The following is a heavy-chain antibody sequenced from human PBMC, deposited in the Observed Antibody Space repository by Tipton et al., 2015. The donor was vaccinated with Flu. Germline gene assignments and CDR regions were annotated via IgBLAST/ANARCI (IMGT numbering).Heavy chain of an antibody. V-gene: IGHV3-11*01. Sequence: LSLTCAASGFDFSDFYMSWIRQDPGKRLEWVSYISDTSTTVDYADSVKGRFTTSRDNAKSSLYLQMNGLRAEDTAVYYCARHYDSSGNYFDYWGQGILVTVSS. CDR3: ARHYDSSGNYFDY. CDR2: ISDTSTTV. D-gene: IGHD3-22*01. J-gene: IGHJ4*02. CDR1: GFDFSDFY.